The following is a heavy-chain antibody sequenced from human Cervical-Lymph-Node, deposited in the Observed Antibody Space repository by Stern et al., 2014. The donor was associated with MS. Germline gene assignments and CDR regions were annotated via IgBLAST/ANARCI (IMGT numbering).Heavy chain of an antibody. CDR3: ARVSMSGYDYFDP. CDR1: GDSVSSDNW. J-gene: IGHJ5*02. CDR2: IHHSDTT. Sequence: QVQLQESGPGLVKPSGTLSLTCAVSGDSVSSDNWWSWVRQPPGKGLEWIGGIHHSDTTNYNPSLKSRLAFSIDKSKNNFSLRLTSVTAADTAVYFCARVSMSGYDYFDPWGQGTLVTVSS. V-gene: IGHV4-4*02. D-gene: IGHD5-12*01.